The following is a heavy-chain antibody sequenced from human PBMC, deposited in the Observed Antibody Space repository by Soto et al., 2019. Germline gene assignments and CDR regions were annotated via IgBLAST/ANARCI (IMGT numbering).Heavy chain of an antibody. V-gene: IGHV4-30-4*01. Sequence: SETLSLTCTVSGGSISTDHYHWTWIRQTPGKGLEWIGYIHYSGSIHFNPSLQSRVSMSVDTSKNLFSLKLSSVTAADAAVYFCAREDDGGDRDYYGLDVWGQGTTVTVS. J-gene: IGHJ6*02. CDR1: GGSISTDHYH. CDR3: AREDDGGDRDYYGLDV. D-gene: IGHD2-21*02. CDR2: IHYSGSI.